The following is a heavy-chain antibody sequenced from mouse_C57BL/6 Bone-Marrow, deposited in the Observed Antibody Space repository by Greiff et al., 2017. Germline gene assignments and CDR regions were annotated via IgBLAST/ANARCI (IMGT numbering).Heavy chain of an antibody. J-gene: IGHJ1*03. Sequence: QVQLQQSGAELVKPGASVKMSCKASGYTFTSYWITWVKQRPGQGLEWIGDICPGSGSPNYNEKFKSKATLTVDTSSSTAYMQLSSLTSEDSAVYYCARPYYSNYWYFDVWGTGTTVTVSS. CDR2: ICPGSGSP. CDR3: ARPYYSNYWYFDV. V-gene: IGHV1-55*01. CDR1: GYTFTSYW. D-gene: IGHD2-5*01.